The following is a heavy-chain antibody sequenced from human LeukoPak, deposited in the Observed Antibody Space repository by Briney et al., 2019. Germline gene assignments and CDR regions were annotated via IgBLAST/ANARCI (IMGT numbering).Heavy chain of an antibody. CDR3: ASGAVARSVPNY. J-gene: IGHJ4*02. Sequence: GGSLRLSCAASGFTFSSYWMSWVRQAPGKGLEWVANMNRDGSEKYYVDSVKGRFTISRDNAKNSLYLQMNSLRAEDTAVYYCASGAVARSVPNYWGQGTLVTVSS. V-gene: IGHV3-7*01. CDR2: MNRDGSEK. D-gene: IGHD6-19*01. CDR1: GFTFSSYW.